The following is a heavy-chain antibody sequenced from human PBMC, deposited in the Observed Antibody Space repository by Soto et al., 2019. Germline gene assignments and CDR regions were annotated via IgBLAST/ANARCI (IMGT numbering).Heavy chain of an antibody. D-gene: IGHD3-10*01. Sequence: SETLSLTCSVSGGLISSGDWYWSWIRQPPGKGLEWIGHVYYSGSTYYNPSLKSRVHISVNTSKKQFSLKLSSVTAADTGVYYCARLLGGSGSTYYLDYWGQGTLVTVSS. CDR3: ARLLGGSGSTYYLDY. CDR1: GGLISSGDWY. CDR2: VYYSGST. V-gene: IGHV4-30-4*01. J-gene: IGHJ4*02.